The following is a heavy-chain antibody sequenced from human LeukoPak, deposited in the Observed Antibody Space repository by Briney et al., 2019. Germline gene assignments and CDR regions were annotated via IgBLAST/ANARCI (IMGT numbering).Heavy chain of an antibody. CDR2: IGSYNEYI. V-gene: IGHV3-21*01. CDR3: ARAKDY. J-gene: IGHJ4*02. Sequence: GGSLRLSCAASGFTFSSYGMHWVRQAPGKGLEWVSSIGSYNEYIHYADSVKGRSTISRDNAKNSLYLQMNSLGPEDTAVYYCARAKDYWGQGTLVTVSS. CDR1: GFTFSSYG.